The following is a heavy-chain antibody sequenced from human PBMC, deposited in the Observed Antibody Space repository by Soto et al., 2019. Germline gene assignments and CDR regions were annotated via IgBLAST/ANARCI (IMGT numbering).Heavy chain of an antibody. D-gene: IGHD6-6*01. Sequence: GGSLRLSCAASGFTFSSYGMHWVRQAPGKGLEWVAVMSYDGSNKYYADSVKGRFTISRDNSKNTLYLQMNSLRAEDTAVYYCAKGSSSVYYYYYGIDVWGQGTTVTVSS. CDR1: GFTFSSYG. J-gene: IGHJ6*02. CDR2: MSYDGSNK. CDR3: AKGSSSVYYYYYGIDV. V-gene: IGHV3-30*18.